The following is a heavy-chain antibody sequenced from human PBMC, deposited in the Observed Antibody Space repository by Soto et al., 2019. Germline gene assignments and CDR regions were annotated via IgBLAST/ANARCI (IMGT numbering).Heavy chain of an antibody. J-gene: IGHJ4*02. Sequence: EVHLVESGGAGVQPGGSLRLSCAASGFTFDDFTMHWVRQVPGKALEWVSLISWDGTITHYADSVAGRFTISRENSENSLSLQMNDLRTEDSALYFCKAEYTDSSAPVDQTSYLDYWGQGTLVTVSS. CDR3: KAEYTDSSAPVDQTSYLDY. V-gene: IGHV3-43*01. CDR2: ISWDGTIT. D-gene: IGHD6-6*01. CDR1: GFTFDDFT.